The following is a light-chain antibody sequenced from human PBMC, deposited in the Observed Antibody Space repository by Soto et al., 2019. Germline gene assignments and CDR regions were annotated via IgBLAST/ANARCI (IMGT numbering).Light chain of an antibody. CDR1: SSDIGNNY. V-gene: IGLV1-51*01. CDR3: GTWDSSLSAGK. Sequence: QSVLTQPPSVSAAPGQKVTISCSGSSSDIGNNYVSWYQQLPGTAPKLLIYDDNKRPSGIPDRFSGSKSGTSATLGITGLQTGDEADYYCGTWDSSLSAGKFGGGTKVTV. CDR2: DDN. J-gene: IGLJ2*01.